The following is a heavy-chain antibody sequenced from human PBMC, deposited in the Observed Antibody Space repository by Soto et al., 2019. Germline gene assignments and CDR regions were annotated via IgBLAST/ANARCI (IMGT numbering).Heavy chain of an antibody. V-gene: IGHV2-5*01. CDR2: ICWNDDK. D-gene: IGHD5-18*01. Sequence: SGPTLVNPTQTLTLTCTFSGFSLSTSGVGVGWIRQPPGKALEWLALICWNDDKRYSPSLKSRLTITKDTSKNQVVLTMTNMDPVDTATYYCAHSRSVDIAMVPWAQDYYYCVLDFWVQGTTVTVSS. CDR1: GFSLSTSGVG. J-gene: IGHJ6*02. CDR3: AHSRSVDIAMVPWAQDYYYCVLDF.